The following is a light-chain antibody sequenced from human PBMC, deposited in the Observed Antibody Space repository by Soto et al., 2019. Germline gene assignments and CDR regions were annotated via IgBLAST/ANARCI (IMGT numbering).Light chain of an antibody. CDR1: ISDVGSYNY. Sequence: QSALTQPASGSGSPGQAITISATGTISDVGSYNYVSWYQQHPGKPPKLMIYEVSNRSSGVSNRFSGSKSGNTASLTISGLQAEDEANYYCSSNTSISTRVFGGGTQLTV. V-gene: IGLV2-14*01. CDR3: SSNTSISTRV. J-gene: IGLJ3*02. CDR2: EVS.